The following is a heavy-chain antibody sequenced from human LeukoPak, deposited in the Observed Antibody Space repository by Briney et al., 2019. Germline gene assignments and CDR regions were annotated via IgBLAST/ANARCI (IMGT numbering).Heavy chain of an antibody. CDR3: AKDEFGYYYDSSGYYFDY. D-gene: IGHD3-22*01. CDR2: ISSSSSYI. V-gene: IGHV3-21*04. J-gene: IGHJ4*02. CDR1: GFTFSNAW. Sequence: GGSLRLSCAASGFTFSNAWMSWVRQAPGKGLEWVSSISSSSSYIYYADSVKGRFTISRDNAKNSLYLQMNSLRAEDTALYYCAKDEFGYYYDSSGYYFDYWGQGTLVTVSS.